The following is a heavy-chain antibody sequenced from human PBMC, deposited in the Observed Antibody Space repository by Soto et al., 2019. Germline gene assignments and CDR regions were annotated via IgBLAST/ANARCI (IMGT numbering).Heavy chain of an antibody. CDR3: AIPTETYGRIDY. CDR2: ISDSGGST. D-gene: IGHD4-17*01. Sequence: GGSLRLSCAASGFTLSSYAMTWVRQSPGKGLEWVSGISDSGGSTYYTDSVKGRFTVSRDNSKNTVYLQMNSLRAADTALYYCAIPTETYGRIDYWGQGTLVTVSS. J-gene: IGHJ4*02. V-gene: IGHV3-23*01. CDR1: GFTLSSYA.